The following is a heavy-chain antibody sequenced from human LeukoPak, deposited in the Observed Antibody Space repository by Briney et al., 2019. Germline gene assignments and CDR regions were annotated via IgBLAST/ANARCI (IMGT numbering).Heavy chain of an antibody. CDR2: IKQDGSEK. D-gene: IGHD3-10*01. CDR1: GFTFSSYW. CDR3: ARDAYDWFGELLYSFDY. V-gene: IGHV3-7*03. Sequence: GGSLRLSCAASGFTFSSYWMSWVRQAPGKGLEWVANIKQDGSEKYYVDSVKGRFTISRDNAKNSLYLQMNSLRAEDTAVYYCARDAYDWFGELLYSFDYWGQGTLVTVSS. J-gene: IGHJ4*02.